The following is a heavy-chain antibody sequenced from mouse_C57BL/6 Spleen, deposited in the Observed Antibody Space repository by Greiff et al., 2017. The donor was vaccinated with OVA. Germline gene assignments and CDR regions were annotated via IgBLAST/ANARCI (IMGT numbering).Heavy chain of an antibody. CDR1: GFTFSDYY. D-gene: IGHD1-1*01. J-gene: IGHJ2*01. CDR3: AREVTTVVGQYYFDY. CDR2: INYDGSST. Sequence: EVKLMESEGGLVQPGSSMKLSCTASGFTFSDYYMAWVRQVPEKGLEWVANINYDGSSTYYLDSLKSRFIISRDNAKNILYLQMSSLKSEDTATYYCAREVTTVVGQYYFDYWGQGTTLTVSS. V-gene: IGHV5-16*01.